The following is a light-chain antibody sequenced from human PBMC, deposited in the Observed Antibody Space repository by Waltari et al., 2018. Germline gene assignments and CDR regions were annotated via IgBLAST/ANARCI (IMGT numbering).Light chain of an antibody. J-gene: IGKJ3*01. V-gene: IGKV3-20*01. Sequence: EIVLIQSPGTPPLSPGERATLSCRASESVSSTYLAWYQQKPGKAPRLVIHGASSRATGIPDRFSGSVSGTDFTLTISRLAPEDFAVYFCQQYGNSPLTFGPGTKVDIK. CDR3: QQYGNSPLT. CDR1: ESVSSTY. CDR2: GAS.